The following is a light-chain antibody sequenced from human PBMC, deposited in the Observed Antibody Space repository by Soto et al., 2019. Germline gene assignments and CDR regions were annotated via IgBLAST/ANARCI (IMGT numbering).Light chain of an antibody. J-gene: IGKJ1*01. CDR3: QQYNSYPWT. Sequence: DIQMTQSPSSLSASVGDRVTITCRAGQYIGRYLNWYQQKPGKAPKLLIYDVSSLESGVPSRFSGSESGTEFTLTISSLQPDDFATYYCQQYNSYPWTFGQGTKVDIK. CDR1: QYIGRY. V-gene: IGKV1-5*01. CDR2: DVS.